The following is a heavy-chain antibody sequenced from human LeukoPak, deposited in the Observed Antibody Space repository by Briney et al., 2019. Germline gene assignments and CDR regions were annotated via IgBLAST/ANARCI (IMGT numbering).Heavy chain of an antibody. J-gene: IGHJ4*02. D-gene: IGHD6-13*01. CDR3: ARLGSSWDFFDF. V-gene: IGHV3-7*01. CDR2: IKQDAGEI. CDR1: GFTLSGYW. Sequence: GGSLRLSCVASGFTLSGYWMSWVRRLPGKGLEWVANIKQDAGEIRYVDSVKGRFTISGDNAKNSVYLQMNSLRAEDTGVYYCARLGSSWDFFDFWGQGTLVTVS.